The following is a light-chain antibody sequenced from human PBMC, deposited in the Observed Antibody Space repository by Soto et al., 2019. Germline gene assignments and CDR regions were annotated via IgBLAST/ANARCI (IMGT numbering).Light chain of an antibody. CDR2: YDS. CDR3: QVWDIMTDNYV. Sequence: SYELPQPPSVSVAPEKTATITCGGNNIGNKRVHGYRQKPRQAPVLVSSYDSDRPSGIPGRFSGSNSGNTATLTIRRVEDGDEADYYCQVWDIMTDNYVFGTGTKLTVL. CDR1: NIGNKR. J-gene: IGLJ1*01. V-gene: IGLV3-21*04.